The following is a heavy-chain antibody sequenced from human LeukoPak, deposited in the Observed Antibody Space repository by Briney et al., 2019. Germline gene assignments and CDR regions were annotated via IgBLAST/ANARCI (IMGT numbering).Heavy chain of an antibody. CDR3: ARDLVAAAGTFGY. Sequence: ASVKVSCKASGYTFTSYAMHWVRQAPGQRLEWMGWINAGNDNTKYSQKFQGRVTITRDTSASTAYMELSSLRSEDTAVYYCARDLVAAAGTFGYWGQGTLVTVSS. CDR2: INAGNDNT. CDR1: GYTFTSYA. D-gene: IGHD6-13*01. J-gene: IGHJ4*02. V-gene: IGHV1-3*01.